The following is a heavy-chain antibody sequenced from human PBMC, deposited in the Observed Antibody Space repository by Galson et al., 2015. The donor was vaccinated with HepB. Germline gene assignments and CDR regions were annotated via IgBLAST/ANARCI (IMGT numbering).Heavy chain of an antibody. CDR2: ISYDGSNK. D-gene: IGHD3-22*01. J-gene: IGHJ5*02. Sequence: SLRLSCAASGFTFSSYGMHWVRQAPGKGLEWVAVISYDGSNKYYADSVKGRFTISRDNSKNTQYLQMNSLRAEDTAVYYCAKGRSFRYYYDSSGYGSWGQGTLVTVSS. V-gene: IGHV3-30*18. CDR3: AKGRSFRYYYDSSGYGS. CDR1: GFTFSSYG.